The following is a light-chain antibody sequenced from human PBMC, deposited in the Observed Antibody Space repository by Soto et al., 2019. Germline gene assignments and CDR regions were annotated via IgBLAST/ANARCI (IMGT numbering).Light chain of an antibody. CDR1: QSISAKH. CDR3: QQYNNWLYT. V-gene: IGKV3D-15*01. CDR2: GAS. J-gene: IGKJ2*01. Sequence: EIVLTQSPGLLSSSPGETAILSCRASQSISAKHLAWYQLRPGQSPRLLIYGASGRATGVPGRFSGSGSGTEFTLTISSLQSEDFAVYYCQQYNNWLYTFGQGTKLEIK.